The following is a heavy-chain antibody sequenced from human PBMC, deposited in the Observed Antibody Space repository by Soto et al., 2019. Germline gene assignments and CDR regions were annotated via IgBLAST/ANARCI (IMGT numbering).Heavy chain of an antibody. J-gene: IGHJ6*02. Sequence: QVQLVQSGAEVKKPGSSVKVSCKASGGTFSSYAISWVRQAPGQGLEWMGGIIPIFGTANYAQKFQGKVTITADESTSTADMELSSRRSEDTALYYCARRGRLRFLEWLSPGGMDVWGQGTTVSVSS. D-gene: IGHD3-3*01. CDR1: GGTFSSYA. CDR3: ARRGRLRFLEWLSPGGMDV. CDR2: IIPIFGTA. V-gene: IGHV1-69*01.